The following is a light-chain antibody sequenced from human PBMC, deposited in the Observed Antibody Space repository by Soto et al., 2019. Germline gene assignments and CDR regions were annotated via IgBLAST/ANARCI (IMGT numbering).Light chain of an antibody. Sequence: DIVMTQSPDSLAVSLGERATINCKSIHSVLYSSNNKNHLAWYQQKPGQHPKMVIYWASTRESGVPDRFSGSGSGTDSNLTISRLQAEDVAVYYCYQYFSTPLTFGGGTKVDIK. CDR2: WAS. J-gene: IGKJ4*01. CDR1: HSVLYSSNNKNH. CDR3: YQYFSTPLT. V-gene: IGKV4-1*01.